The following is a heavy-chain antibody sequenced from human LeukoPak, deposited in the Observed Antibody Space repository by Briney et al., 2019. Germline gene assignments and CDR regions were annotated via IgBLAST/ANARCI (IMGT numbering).Heavy chain of an antibody. Sequence: PSETLSLTCTVSGGSISSYYWSWIRQPAGKGLEWIGRIYTSGSTNYNPSLKSRVTMSVDTSKNQSSLKLSFVTAADTAVYYCARDPSVVATAGGDYWGQGTLVTVSS. J-gene: IGHJ4*02. D-gene: IGHD5-12*01. CDR2: IYTSGST. CDR1: GGSISSYY. CDR3: ARDPSVVATAGGDY. V-gene: IGHV4-4*07.